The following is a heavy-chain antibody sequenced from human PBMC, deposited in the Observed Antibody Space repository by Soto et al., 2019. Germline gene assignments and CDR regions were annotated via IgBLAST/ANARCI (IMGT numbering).Heavy chain of an antibody. D-gene: IGHD6-6*01. Sequence: ILSLTCSVAGGSISSYEGSWIRQPALNVVEWRGRIYTSGSTNYNPSLMSRVTMSVDTSKNQLSLKLSSVTAADTAVYYCARDRAARPDYYYYGMDVWGQGTTPTVSS. CDR1: GGSISSYE. CDR3: ARDRAARPDYYYYGMDV. J-gene: IGHJ6*02. V-gene: IGHV4-4*07. CDR2: IYTSGST.